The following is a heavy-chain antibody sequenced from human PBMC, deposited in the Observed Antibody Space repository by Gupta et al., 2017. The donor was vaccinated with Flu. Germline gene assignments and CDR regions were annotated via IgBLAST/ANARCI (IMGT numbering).Heavy chain of an antibody. V-gene: IGHV3-21*01. J-gene: IGHJ3*02. D-gene: IGHD1-1*01. CDR3: ARDGELERQGPEAFDI. Sequence: EVQLVESGGGLVKPGGSLRLSCAASGFPFSSSSMNWVRQAPGKGLEWVSSISSSSSYIYYADSVKGRFTISRDNAKNSLYLQMNSLRAEDTAVYYCARDGELERQGPEAFDIWGQGTMVTVSS. CDR2: ISSSSSYI. CDR1: GFPFSSSS.